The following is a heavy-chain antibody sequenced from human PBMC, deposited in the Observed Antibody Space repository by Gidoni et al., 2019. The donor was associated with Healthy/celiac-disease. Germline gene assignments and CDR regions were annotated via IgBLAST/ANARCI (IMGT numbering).Heavy chain of an antibody. J-gene: IGHJ3*02. V-gene: IGHV3-48*03. Sequence: EVQLVESGGGLVQPGGSLRLSCAASGFTFRSYEMIWVRQAPGKGLEWVSYISSSGSTIYYADSVKGRFTISRDNAKNSLYLQMNSLRAEDTAVYYCARDTYYYGSGSYYSDAFDIWGQGTMVTVSS. CDR3: ARDTYYYGSGSYYSDAFDI. CDR2: ISSSGSTI. D-gene: IGHD3-10*01. CDR1: GFTFRSYE.